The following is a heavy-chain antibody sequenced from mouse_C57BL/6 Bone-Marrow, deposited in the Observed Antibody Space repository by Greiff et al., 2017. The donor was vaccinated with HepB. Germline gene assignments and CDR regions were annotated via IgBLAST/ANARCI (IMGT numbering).Heavy chain of an antibody. J-gene: IGHJ4*01. CDR1: GFNIKDDY. D-gene: IGHD1-1*01. Sequence: DVHLVESGAELVRPGASVKLSCTASGFNIKDDYMHWVKQRPEQGLEWIGWIDPENGDTEYASKFQGKATITADTSSNTAYLQLSSLTSEDTAVYYCTKGGSRRGWGQGTSVTVSS. CDR3: TKGGSRRG. CDR2: IDPENGDT. V-gene: IGHV14-4*01.